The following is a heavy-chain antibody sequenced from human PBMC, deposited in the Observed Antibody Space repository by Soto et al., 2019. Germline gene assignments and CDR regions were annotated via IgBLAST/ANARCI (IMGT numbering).Heavy chain of an antibody. CDR1: GYTFTSYG. D-gene: IGHD2-15*01. CDR3: ARDWCSGGSCYSWWFDP. CDR2: ISAYNGNT. J-gene: IGHJ5*02. Sequence: GASVKVSCKASGYTFTSYGISWVRQAPGQGLEWMGWISAYNGNTNYAQKLQGRVTMTTDTSTSTAYMELRSLRSDDTAVYYCARDWCSGGSCYSWWFDPWGQGTLVTVSS. V-gene: IGHV1-18*01.